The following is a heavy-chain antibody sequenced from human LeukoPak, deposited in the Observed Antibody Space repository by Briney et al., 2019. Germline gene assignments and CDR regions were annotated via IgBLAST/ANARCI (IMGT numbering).Heavy chain of an antibody. J-gene: IGHJ4*02. CDR2: IYNSGST. V-gene: IGHV4-59*01. Sequence: NPGGSLRLSCAASGFTFSSYAMSWIRQPPVKGLEWIGYIYNSGSTNYNPSLKSRVTISVDTSKNQVSLKLSSVTAADTAVYYCARKDGDYWGQGILVTVSS. CDR1: GFTFSSYA. D-gene: IGHD2-15*01. CDR3: ARKDGDY.